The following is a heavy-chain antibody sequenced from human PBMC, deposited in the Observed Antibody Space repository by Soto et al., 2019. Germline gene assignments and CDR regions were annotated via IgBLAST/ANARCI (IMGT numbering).Heavy chain of an antibody. V-gene: IGHV1-58*01. CDR1: GFTFTSSA. D-gene: IGHD3-22*01. CDR2: IVVGSGNT. CDR3: AADYYYDSSGYYGFDY. J-gene: IGHJ4*02. Sequence: ASVKVSCKASGFTFTSSAVQWVRQARGQRLEWIGWIVVGSGNTNYAQKFQERVTITRDMSTSTAYMELSSLRSEDTAVYYCAADYYYDSSGYYGFDYWGQGTLVTVSS.